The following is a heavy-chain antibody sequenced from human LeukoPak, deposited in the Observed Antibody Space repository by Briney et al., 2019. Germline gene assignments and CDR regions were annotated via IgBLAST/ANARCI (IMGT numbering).Heavy chain of an antibody. D-gene: IGHD2-8*01. V-gene: IGHV3-23*01. CDR2: ISASGGGT. Sequence: GGSPRPSRAASGFTLSTVPMSRGREAPGNGVGGGSGISASGGGTYYADSAKGRFTISRDNSRSTVFLQMSSLRAEDTAVYYCAKAPYCPNDVCRYFDYWGQGILVTVSS. J-gene: IGHJ4*02. CDR1: GFTLSTVP. CDR3: AKAPYCPNDVCRYFDY.